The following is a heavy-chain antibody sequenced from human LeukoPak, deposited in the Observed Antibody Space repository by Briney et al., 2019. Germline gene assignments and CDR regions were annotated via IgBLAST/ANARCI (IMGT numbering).Heavy chain of an antibody. CDR1: GYTFISYF. J-gene: IGHJ4*02. Sequence: ASVKVSCKASGYTFISYFMNWVRQAPGQGLEWMGINNPSGGRTNYAQKFEGRVIVTRDTSTSRVYMELYSLRSEDTAVCYCARGGRDYGDFLAGHWGQGTLVTVSS. CDR3: ARGGRDYGDFLAGH. D-gene: IGHD4-17*01. V-gene: IGHV1-46*01. CDR2: NNPSGGRT.